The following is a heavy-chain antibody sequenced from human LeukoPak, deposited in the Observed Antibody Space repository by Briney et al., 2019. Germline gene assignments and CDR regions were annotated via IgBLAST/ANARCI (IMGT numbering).Heavy chain of an antibody. Sequence: GGSLRLSCTASGFTFNNFAMSWVRQAPGKGLEWVSGISGSAVSTFYADSVKGRFTISRDNSKTTLYLHMNSLRAEDTAVYYCAKDRIAVAGDFQHWGQGTLVTVSS. J-gene: IGHJ1*01. CDR3: AKDRIAVAGDFQH. CDR1: GFTFNNFA. V-gene: IGHV3-23*01. CDR2: ISGSAVST. D-gene: IGHD6-19*01.